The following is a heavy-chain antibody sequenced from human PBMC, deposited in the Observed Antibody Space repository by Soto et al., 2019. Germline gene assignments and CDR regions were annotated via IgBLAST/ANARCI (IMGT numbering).Heavy chain of an antibody. CDR2: ISGSGRDT. D-gene: IGHD5-18*01. J-gene: IGHJ4*02. CDR3: ATVAVGYTYGFFDY. CDR1: GFPCNRCV. Sequence: SMILSCAASGFPCNRCVMSWVRQAPGKGLELVSSISGSGRDTYYADSVKGRFSISRDNSKSTLYLQVDRLRADDTAVYYCATVAVGYTYGFFDYWGQGTPVTVSS. V-gene: IGHV3-23*01.